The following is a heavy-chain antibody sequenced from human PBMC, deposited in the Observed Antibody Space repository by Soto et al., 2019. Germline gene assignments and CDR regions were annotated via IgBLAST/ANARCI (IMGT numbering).Heavy chain of an antibody. CDR2: IYHRGST. J-gene: IGHJ4*02. CDR1: GGSISSGCYS. CDR3: ARDYNWGYDF. V-gene: IGHV4-30-2*01. Sequence: ASETMSLTCAVAGGSISSGCYSWSWIRQPPGKGLEWIGYIYHRGSTYYNPSLKSRVTISVDRSKNQFTLQLNFVTPEDTAVYYCARDYNWGYDFWGQGTLVTVS. D-gene: IGHD1-20*01.